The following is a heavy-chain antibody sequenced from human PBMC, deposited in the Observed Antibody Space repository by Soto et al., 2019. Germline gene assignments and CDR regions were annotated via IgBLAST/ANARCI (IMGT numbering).Heavy chain of an antibody. D-gene: IGHD2-15*01. J-gene: IGHJ4*02. CDR2: ISGSGGST. V-gene: IGHV3-23*01. CDR1: EFTFSNYA. Sequence: EVQLLESGGDLVQPGGSLRLSCAAPEFTFSNYAMGWVRQAPGKGLEWVSGISGSGGSTYYADSVKGRFTISRDNSKNTLYLQMNSLRADDTAVYYCAKAGGDCSGGSCYSGYFDYWGQGTLVTVSS. CDR3: AKAGGDCSGGSCYSGYFDY.